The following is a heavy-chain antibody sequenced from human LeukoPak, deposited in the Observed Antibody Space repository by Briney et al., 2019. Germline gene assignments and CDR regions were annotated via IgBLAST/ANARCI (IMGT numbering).Heavy chain of an antibody. J-gene: IGHJ5*02. D-gene: IGHD4-17*01. V-gene: IGHV3-21*01. CDR3: ASAIPTVTQVFDP. Sequence: GGSLRLSCAASGFTFSSYSMNWVRQAPGKGLEWVSSISSSSSYIYYADSVKGRFTISRDNAKNSLYLQMNSLRAEDTAVYYCASAIPTVTQVFDPWGQGTLVTVSS. CDR1: GFTFSSYS. CDR2: ISSSSSYI.